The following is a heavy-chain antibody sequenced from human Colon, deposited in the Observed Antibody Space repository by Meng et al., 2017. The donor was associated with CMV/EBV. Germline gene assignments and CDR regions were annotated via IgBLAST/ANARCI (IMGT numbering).Heavy chain of an antibody. J-gene: IGHJ4*02. CDR1: GFTFSSYS. V-gene: IGHV3-21*01. CDR2: ISSSSSYI. D-gene: IGHD2-21*01. CDR3: ARDRSVVDY. Sequence: LTCAASGFTFSSYSMNWVRQAPGKGLEWVSSISSSSSYIYYADSVKGRFTISRDNAKNSLYLQMNSLRAEDTAVYYCARDRSVVDYWGQGTLVTVSS.